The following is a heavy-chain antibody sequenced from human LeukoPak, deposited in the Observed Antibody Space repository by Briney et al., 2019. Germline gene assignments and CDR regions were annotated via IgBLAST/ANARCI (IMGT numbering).Heavy chain of an antibody. V-gene: IGHV3-15*01. J-gene: IGHJ4*02. CDR3: TTGPNYDILTGYWNYFDY. D-gene: IGHD3-9*01. CDR2: IKSKTDGGTT. Sequence: GGSLRLSCAASGFTFSNAWMSWVREAPGKGLEWVGRIKSKTDGGTTDYAAPVKGRFTISRDDSKNTMYLQMNSLKTENTAVYYGTTGPNYDILTGYWNYFDYWGQGTLVTVSS. CDR1: GFTFSNAW.